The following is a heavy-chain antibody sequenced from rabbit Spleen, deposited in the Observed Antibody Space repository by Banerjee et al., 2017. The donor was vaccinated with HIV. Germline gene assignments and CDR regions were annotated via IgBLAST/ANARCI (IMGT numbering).Heavy chain of an antibody. Sequence: QSLEESGGDLVKPGASLTLTCTASGFSFSSSDYMCWVRQAPGKGLEWISCIAAGSSGFTYSATWAKGRFTCSKTSSTTVTLRMTSLTVADTATYFCARDLDGVIGWNFGWWGPGTLVTVS. J-gene: IGHJ6*01. CDR3: ARDLDGVIGWNFGW. V-gene: IGHV1S40*01. CDR1: GFSFSSSDY. CDR2: IAAGSSGFT. D-gene: IGHD4-1*01.